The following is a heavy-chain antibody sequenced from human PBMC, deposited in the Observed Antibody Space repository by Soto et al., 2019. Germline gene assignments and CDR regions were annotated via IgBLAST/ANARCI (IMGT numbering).Heavy chain of an antibody. CDR2: INHSGST. V-gene: IGHV4-34*01. CDR3: ARGPDSGYDN. CDR1: GGSFSCYY. Sequence: SETLSLTCAVYGGSFSCYYWSWIRQPPGKGLEWIGEINHSGSTNYNPSLKSRVTISVDTSKNQFSLKLSSVTAADTAVHYCARGPDSGYDNWGQGTLVTVSS. J-gene: IGHJ4*02. D-gene: IGHD5-12*01.